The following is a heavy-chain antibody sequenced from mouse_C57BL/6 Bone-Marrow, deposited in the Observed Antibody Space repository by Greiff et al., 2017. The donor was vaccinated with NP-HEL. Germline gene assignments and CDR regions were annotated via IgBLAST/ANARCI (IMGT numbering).Heavy chain of an antibody. V-gene: IGHV1-72*01. CDR1: GYTFTSYL. D-gene: IGHD1-1*01. Sequence: VQLQQPGAELVKPGASVKLSCKASGYTFTSYLMHWVKQRPGRGLEWIGRIDPNSGGTKYNEKFKSKATLTVDKPTSTAYMQLNSRTSEDSAVYDCARYYYGSSSFDYWGQGTTLTVSS. CDR2: IDPNSGGT. J-gene: IGHJ2*01. CDR3: ARYYYGSSSFDY.